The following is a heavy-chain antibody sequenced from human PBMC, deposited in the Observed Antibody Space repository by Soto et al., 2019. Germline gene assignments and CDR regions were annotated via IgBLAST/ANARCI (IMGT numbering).Heavy chain of an antibody. CDR2: IIPIFGTA. V-gene: IGHV1-69*13. CDR1: GGTFSSYA. CDR3: ARGIAARPPRYPGMDV. Sequence: GASVKVSCKASGGTFSSYAISWVRQAPGQGLEWMGGIIPIFGTANYAQKFQGRVTITADESTSTAYMELSSLRSEDTAVYYCARGIAARPPRYPGMDVWGQGTTVTVSS. J-gene: IGHJ6*02. D-gene: IGHD6-6*01.